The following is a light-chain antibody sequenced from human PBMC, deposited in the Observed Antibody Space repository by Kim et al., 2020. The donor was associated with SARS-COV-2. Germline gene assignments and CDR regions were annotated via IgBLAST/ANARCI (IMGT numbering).Light chain of an antibody. CDR1: QSVSSSY. CDR2: GAS. J-gene: IGKJ1*01. V-gene: IGKV3-20*01. CDR3: QTET. Sequence: EIVLTQSPGTLSLSPGERATLSCRASQSVSSSYLAWYQQKPGQPPRLLIYGASSRATGIPDRFSGIGSGTDFTLTISRLEPEDFAVYYCQTETFGQGTKLEI.